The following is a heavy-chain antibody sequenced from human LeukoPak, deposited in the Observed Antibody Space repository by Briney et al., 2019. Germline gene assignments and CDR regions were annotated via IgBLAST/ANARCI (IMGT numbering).Heavy chain of an antibody. CDR3: ARGAQYSSGWYRAFDI. CDR1: GYTFTGYY. Sequence: ASVKVSCKASGYTFTGYYMHWVRQAPGQGLEWMGWINPNSGGTNYAQKFQGWVTMTRDTSISTAYMELSRLRSDDTAVYYCARGAQYSSGWYRAFDIWGQGTMVTVSS. D-gene: IGHD6-19*01. V-gene: IGHV1-2*04. CDR2: INPNSGGT. J-gene: IGHJ3*02.